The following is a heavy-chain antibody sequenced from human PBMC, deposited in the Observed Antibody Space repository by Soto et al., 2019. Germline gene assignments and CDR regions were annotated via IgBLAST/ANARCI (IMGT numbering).Heavy chain of an antibody. CDR2: IIPIFGTA. CDR1: GGTFSSYA. J-gene: IGHJ4*02. V-gene: IGHV1-69*13. CDR3: ARWAAEYDSSGYSH. D-gene: IGHD3-22*01. Sequence: SVKVSCKASGGTFSSYAISWVRQAPGQGLEWMGGIIPIFGTANYAQKFQGRVTITADESTSTAYMELSSLRSEDTAVYYCARWAAEYDSSGYSHWGQGTLVTVSS.